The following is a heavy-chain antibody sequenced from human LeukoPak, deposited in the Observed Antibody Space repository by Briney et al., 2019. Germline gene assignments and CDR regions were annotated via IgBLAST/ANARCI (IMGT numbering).Heavy chain of an antibody. CDR2: IKRKTDGGTT. Sequence: GGSLRLSCAASGFTFSNVWMSWVRQAPGKGLEWVGRIKRKTDGGTTDYAAPVKGRFTISRDNSKNTLYLQMNNLRAEDTAVYYCAKRMVRGVNDNDAFDIWGQGTMVTVSS. D-gene: IGHD3-10*01. J-gene: IGHJ3*02. CDR3: AKRMVRGVNDNDAFDI. CDR1: GFTFSNVW. V-gene: IGHV3-15*01.